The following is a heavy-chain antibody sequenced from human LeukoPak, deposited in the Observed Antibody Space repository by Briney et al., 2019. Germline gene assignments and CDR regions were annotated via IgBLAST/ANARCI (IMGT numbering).Heavy chain of an antibody. J-gene: IGHJ3*02. CDR1: GVSFSGYY. Sequence: KASETLSLTCAVYGVSFSGYYWSWLRQPPGKGLEWIGEINHSGSTNYNPSLKSRVTISVDTSKNQFSLKLSSVTAADTAVYYCARGDRDGLIAAAGSNDAFDIWGQGTMVTVSS. CDR2: INHSGST. CDR3: ARGDRDGLIAAAGSNDAFDI. V-gene: IGHV4-34*01. D-gene: IGHD6-13*01.